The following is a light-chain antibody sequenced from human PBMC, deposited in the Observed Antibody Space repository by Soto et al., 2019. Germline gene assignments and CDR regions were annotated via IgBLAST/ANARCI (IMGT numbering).Light chain of an antibody. CDR1: QSISTF. CDR3: QQGYGSPS. Sequence: DIQMTQSPSSLSASVGDRVTITCRASQSISTFLNWYQQKPGKAPHPLIYDASTLQSGVPSRFSGSGSGTDFTLTISSLQPEDFANYYCQQGYGSPSFGGGTRVENK. V-gene: IGKV1-39*01. CDR2: DAS. J-gene: IGKJ4*01.